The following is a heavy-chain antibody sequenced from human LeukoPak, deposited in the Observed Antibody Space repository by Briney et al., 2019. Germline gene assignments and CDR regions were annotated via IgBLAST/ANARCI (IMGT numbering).Heavy chain of an antibody. CDR1: GFTFSKYN. D-gene: IGHD5-24*01. Sequence: PGGSLRLSCAASGFTFSKYNMNWVRQAPGKGLEWVSSMNTIGTYIYYADSVKGRFTVSRDNAKKSMFLQMNSLRADDTATYYCVRVGGMATFYTPHFDSWGQGTRVTVSS. J-gene: IGHJ4*02. V-gene: IGHV3-21*01. CDR3: VRVGGMATFYTPHFDS. CDR2: MNTIGTYI.